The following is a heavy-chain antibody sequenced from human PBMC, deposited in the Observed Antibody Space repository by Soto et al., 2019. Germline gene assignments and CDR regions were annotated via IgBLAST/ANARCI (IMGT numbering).Heavy chain of an antibody. CDR2: IKSKTDGGTT. D-gene: IGHD3-22*01. CDR1: GFTFSNAW. Sequence: GSLRLSCAASGFTFSNAWMNWVRQAPGKGLEWVGRIKSKTDGGTTDYAAPVKGRFTISRDDSKNTLYLQMNSLKTEDTAVYYCTTTFTMIVVRALDCWGQGTLVTVSS. V-gene: IGHV3-15*07. CDR3: TTTFTMIVVRALDC. J-gene: IGHJ4*02.